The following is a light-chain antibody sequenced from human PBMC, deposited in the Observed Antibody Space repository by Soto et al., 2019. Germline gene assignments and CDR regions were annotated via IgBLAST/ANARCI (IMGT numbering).Light chain of an antibody. J-gene: IGLJ3*02. Sequence: QSVLTQPPSASGSPGQSVTISCTGTSSDIGAYNYVSWYQQHPGKAPKLMIHEVSKRPSGVPDRFSGSKSVNTASLTVSGLQAEDEADYYCSSYAGSNDRWVFGGGTKLTVL. V-gene: IGLV2-8*01. CDR1: SSDIGAYNY. CDR3: SSYAGSNDRWV. CDR2: EVS.